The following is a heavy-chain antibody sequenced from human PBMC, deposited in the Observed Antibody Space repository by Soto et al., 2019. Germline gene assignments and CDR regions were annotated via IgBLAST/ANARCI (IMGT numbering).Heavy chain of an antibody. Sequence: ASVKVSCKASGYTFNGYYMHRVRQAPGQGLEWMGWISAYNGNTNYAQKLQGRVTMTTDTSTSTAYMELRSLRSDDTAVYYCARTTSGYDFWSTPDYWGQGTLVTVSS. D-gene: IGHD3-3*01. CDR2: ISAYNGNT. J-gene: IGHJ4*02. CDR3: ARTTSGYDFWSTPDY. CDR1: GYTFNGYY. V-gene: IGHV1-18*04.